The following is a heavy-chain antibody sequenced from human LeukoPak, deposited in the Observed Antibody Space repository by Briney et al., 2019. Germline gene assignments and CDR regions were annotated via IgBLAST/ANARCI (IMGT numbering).Heavy chain of an antibody. CDR3: TTTTRGYSYGYYYFDY. V-gene: IGHV3-49*04. CDR2: IRSKAYGGTT. CDR1: GFTVSSNY. J-gene: IGHJ4*02. Sequence: TGGSLRLSCAASGFTVSSNYMSWVRQAPGKGLEWVGFIRSKAYGGTTEYAASVKGRFTISRDDSKSIAYLQMNSLKTEDTAVYYCTTTTRGYSYGYYYFDYWGQGTLVTVSS. D-gene: IGHD5-18*01.